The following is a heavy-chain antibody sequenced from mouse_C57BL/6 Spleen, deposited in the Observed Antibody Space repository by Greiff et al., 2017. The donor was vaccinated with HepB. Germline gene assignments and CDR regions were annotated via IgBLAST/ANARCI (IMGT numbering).Heavy chain of an antibody. V-gene: IGHV1-9*01. CDR1: GYTFTGYW. Sequence: QVQLKQSGAELMKPGASVKLSCKATGYTFTGYWIEWVKQRPGHGLEWIGEILPGSGSTNYNEKFKGKATFTADTSSNTAYMQLSSLTTEDSAIYYCARGGKYGNYLYYAMDYWGQGTSVTVSS. CDR2: ILPGSGST. J-gene: IGHJ4*01. D-gene: IGHD2-10*02. CDR3: ARGGKYGNYLYYAMDY.